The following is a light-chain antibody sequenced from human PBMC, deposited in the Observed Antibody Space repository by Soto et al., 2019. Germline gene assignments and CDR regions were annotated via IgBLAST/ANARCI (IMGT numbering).Light chain of an antibody. CDR3: AAWDDSLNCPV. CDR1: TSNIGSNT. V-gene: IGLV1-44*01. J-gene: IGLJ2*01. Sequence: QSVLTQPPSASGTPGQRVTISCSGSTSNIGSNTVNWYQQLPGTAPKLLIYIDNQRPPGVPDRFSGSKSGTSASLAISGLQSEDEADYYCAAWDDSLNCPVFGGGTKLTVL. CDR2: IDN.